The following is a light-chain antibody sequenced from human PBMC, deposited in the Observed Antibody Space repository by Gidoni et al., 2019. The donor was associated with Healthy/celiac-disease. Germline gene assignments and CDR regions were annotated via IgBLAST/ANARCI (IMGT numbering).Light chain of an antibody. Sequence: SSELSQDPAVSVAFGQTVRSTCQGDSLRSYYASWYQQKPGQAPVLVIYGKNNRPSGIPDRFSGSSSGNTASLTITGAQAEDEADYYCNSRDSSGNHHVVFGGGTKLTVL. J-gene: IGLJ2*01. CDR2: GKN. CDR3: NSRDSSGNHHVV. CDR1: SLRSYY. V-gene: IGLV3-19*01.